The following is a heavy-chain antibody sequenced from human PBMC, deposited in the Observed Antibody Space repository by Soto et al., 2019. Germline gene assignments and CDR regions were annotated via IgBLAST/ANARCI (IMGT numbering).Heavy chain of an antibody. CDR2: INHSGST. Sequence: QVQLQQWGAGLLKPSETLSLTCAVYGGSFSGYYWSWIRQPPGKGLDGSGEINHSGSTNYNPSLKSRVTISVDTSKHQFSLKLSSVTAADTAVYYCARGLQRVVVITPYYFDYWGQGTLVTVSS. CDR3: ARGLQRVVVITPYYFDY. D-gene: IGHD3-22*01. J-gene: IGHJ4*02. V-gene: IGHV4-34*01. CDR1: GGSFSGYY.